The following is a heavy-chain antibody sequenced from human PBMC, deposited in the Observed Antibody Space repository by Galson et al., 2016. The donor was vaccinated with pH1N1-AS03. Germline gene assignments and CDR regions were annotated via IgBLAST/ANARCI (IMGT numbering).Heavy chain of an antibody. V-gene: IGHV2-5*08. CDR2: IYWDDDK. J-gene: IGHJ4*02. D-gene: IGHD6-19*01. CDR3: AHGGSGWYLDY. CDR1: GFSLTTNEMR. Sequence: PALVKPTQTLTLTCTFSGFSLTTNEMRVGWIRQPPGEALEWLALIYWDDDKRYNSALKSRLTIMTNMDSVDTATYYCAHGGSGWYLDYWGQGTLVTVSS.